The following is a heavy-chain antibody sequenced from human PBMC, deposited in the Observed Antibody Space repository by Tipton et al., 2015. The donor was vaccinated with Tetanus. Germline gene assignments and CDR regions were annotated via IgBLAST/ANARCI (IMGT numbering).Heavy chain of an antibody. D-gene: IGHD3-3*01. CDR3: ARERSGFNVGHLDV. J-gene: IGHJ4*02. V-gene: IGHV4-30-4*01. CDR1: GASFSSGDYY. Sequence: TLSLTCTVSGASFSSGDYYWSWIRKPPGKDLEWIGYIYQTGTTYYNPSLKGRVSMSVDKSRKEVSLKLQSVTAADTAVYFCARERSGFNVGHLDVWGPGILVIVSS. CDR2: IYQTGTT.